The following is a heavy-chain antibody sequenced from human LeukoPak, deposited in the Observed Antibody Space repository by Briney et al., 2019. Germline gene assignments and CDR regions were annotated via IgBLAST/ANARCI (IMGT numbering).Heavy chain of an antibody. Sequence: GGSLRFSCAASGFTFDDYGMSWVRQAPGKGLEWVSGINWNGGSTGYADSVKGRFTISRDNAKNSLYLQMNSLRAEDTALYYCAREDYDYVWGSYPSGGFDPWGQGTLVTVSS. J-gene: IGHJ5*02. CDR3: AREDYDYVWGSYPSGGFDP. CDR1: GFTFDDYG. D-gene: IGHD3-16*02. CDR2: INWNGGST. V-gene: IGHV3-20*04.